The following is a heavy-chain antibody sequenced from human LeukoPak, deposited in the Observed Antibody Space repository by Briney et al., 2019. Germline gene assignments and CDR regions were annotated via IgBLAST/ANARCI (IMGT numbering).Heavy chain of an antibody. CDR1: GYTFTGYY. Sequence: ASVKVSCKASGYTFTGYYMHWVRQAPGQGLEWMGWINPNSGGTNYAQKFQGRVTMTRDTSISTAYMGLSRLRSDDTAVYYCARGGAARDYYYYMDVWGKGTTVTVSS. D-gene: IGHD6-6*01. J-gene: IGHJ6*03. V-gene: IGHV1-2*02. CDR2: INPNSGGT. CDR3: ARGGAARDYYYYMDV.